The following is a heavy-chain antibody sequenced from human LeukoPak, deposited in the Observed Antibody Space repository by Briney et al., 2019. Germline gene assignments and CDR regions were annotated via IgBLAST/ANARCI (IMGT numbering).Heavy chain of an antibody. CDR3: ARGYYYDSSSTYNWFDP. V-gene: IGHV3-9*02. CDR1: GFTSDDYA. J-gene: IGHJ5*02. D-gene: IGHD3-22*01. Sequence: GRCLRLSCAASGFTSDDYAMHWVRHAPGRGLGWVSGISWNSGSIGYADSVTGRFTISRDNTKNSMYLQMNSLRAEDMALYYCARGYYYDSSSTYNWFDPWGQGTLVTVSS. CDR2: ISWNSGSI.